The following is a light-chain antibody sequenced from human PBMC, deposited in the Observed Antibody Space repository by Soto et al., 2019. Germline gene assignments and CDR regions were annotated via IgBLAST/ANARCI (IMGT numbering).Light chain of an antibody. Sequence: DIPMTQSPSTLSASVGDRVIITCRASQSIDTWLAWYQHKPGRAPEVLISEATSLERGVPSRFSGSGCGTDVSLTIAGLEPEDFAVYYCQQYGTSPLTFRPGTRVD. CDR1: QSIDTW. V-gene: IGKV1-5*01. CDR3: QQYGTSPLT. CDR2: EAT. J-gene: IGKJ3*01.